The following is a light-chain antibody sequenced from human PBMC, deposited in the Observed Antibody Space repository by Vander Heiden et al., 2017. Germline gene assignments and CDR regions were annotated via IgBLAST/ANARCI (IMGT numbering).Light chain of an antibody. CDR3: RQLHATPYT. CDR2: LAS. J-gene: IGKJ2*01. V-gene: IGKV2-28*01. CDR1: ESRWESNGYYY. Sequence: DIVMSQSPLSLPVTPGEPASISSRSKESRWESNGYYYLDWYLQKVGQSPQLLMYLASKRAVGVPDRFSGRGSGTDFTLKISRGDADDVRIYYCRQLHATPYTFGEGTKLEIK.